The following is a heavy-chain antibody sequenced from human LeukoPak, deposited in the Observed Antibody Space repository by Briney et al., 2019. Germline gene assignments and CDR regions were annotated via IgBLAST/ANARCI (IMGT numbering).Heavy chain of an antibody. CDR2: IDTVGNT. CDR1: GFTFDDYA. D-gene: IGHD1-26*01. Sequence: GRSLRLSCAASGFTFDDYAMHWVRQAPGKGLDWVSAIDTVGNTYYSGSVKGRFTISRENAQNSLFLQMNSLRDGDTALYYCIRIRTREHQYGMDVWGQGTTVTVSS. V-gene: IGHV3-13*01. CDR3: IRIRTREHQYGMDV. J-gene: IGHJ6*02.